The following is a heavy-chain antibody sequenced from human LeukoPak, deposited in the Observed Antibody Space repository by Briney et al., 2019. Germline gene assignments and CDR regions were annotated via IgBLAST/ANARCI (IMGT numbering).Heavy chain of an antibody. CDR2: IKQDGSEK. J-gene: IGHJ4*02. D-gene: IGHD6-19*01. V-gene: IGHV3-7*01. CDR1: GFPFSSHW. CDR3: ASGGGWVFNN. Sequence: SGGSLRLSCAASGFPFSSHWLSWFRQSPGKGLEWVAHIKQDGSEKYYVDSVKGRFTISRDNARNSQYLQMNSLRAEDMAVYYCASGGGWVFNNWGQGTLVTVSS.